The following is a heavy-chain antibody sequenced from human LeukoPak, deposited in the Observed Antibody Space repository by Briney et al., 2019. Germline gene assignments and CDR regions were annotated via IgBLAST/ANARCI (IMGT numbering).Heavy chain of an antibody. J-gene: IGHJ5*02. Sequence: SETLSLTCTVSGGSISSSSYYWGWIRQPPGKGLEWIGSIYYSGTTHYSPSLESRATISVDTSKNQFSLKLASVTAADTAIYYCAKGAGGFSYYNWFDPWGQGTLVTVSS. D-gene: IGHD5-18*01. CDR3: AKGAGGFSYYNWFDP. CDR2: IYYSGTT. V-gene: IGHV4-39*07. CDR1: GGSISSSSYY.